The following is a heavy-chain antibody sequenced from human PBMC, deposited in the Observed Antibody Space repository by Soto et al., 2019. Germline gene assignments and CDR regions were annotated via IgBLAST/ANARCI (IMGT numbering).Heavy chain of an antibody. V-gene: IGHV3-15*01. CDR3: TTEKRGWLGFDY. J-gene: IGHJ4*02. D-gene: IGHD6-19*01. CDR2: IKSKPDGGTT. Sequence: DVQLVESGGGLVKPGGSLRLSCTASGFTFINAWMSWVRLAPGKGLEWVGRIKSKPDGGTTDYAAPVKGRFTISRDDSKTTLFLQMNSLKTEDTAVYYCTTEKRGWLGFDYRGQGTLVTVSS. CDR1: GFTFINAW.